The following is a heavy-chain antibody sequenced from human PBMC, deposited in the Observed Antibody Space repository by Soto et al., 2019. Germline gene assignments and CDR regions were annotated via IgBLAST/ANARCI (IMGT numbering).Heavy chain of an antibody. CDR2: ITSDTNTI. J-gene: IGHJ4*02. D-gene: IGHD6-19*01. Sequence: GGSLRLSCAASGFRFDIYSMNWIRQAPGKGLEWSAYITSDTNTIKYADSVKGRFTVSRDNAKDSVYLQMNSLRDEDTAVYYCARSVEGHFYYWGQGTVVTVSS. CDR1: GFRFDIYS. CDR3: ARSVEGHFYY. V-gene: IGHV3-48*02.